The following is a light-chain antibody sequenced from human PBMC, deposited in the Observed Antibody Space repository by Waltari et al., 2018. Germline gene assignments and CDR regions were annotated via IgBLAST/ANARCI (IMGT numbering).Light chain of an antibody. Sequence: SYVLTQPPSVLVSPGQTARISCYGNNIGRNNCPWYQQNQGQAPVLVVYDDGDRPSGIPERFAGSNSGNTATLTISRVDAGDEADYYCQVWDSGSDHYVFGTVTKVTVL. J-gene: IGLJ1*01. CDR3: QVWDSGSDHYV. CDR1: NIGRNN. V-gene: IGLV3-21*02. CDR2: DDG.